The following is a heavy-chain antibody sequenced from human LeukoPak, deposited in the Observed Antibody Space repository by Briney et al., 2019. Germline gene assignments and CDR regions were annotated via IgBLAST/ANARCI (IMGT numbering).Heavy chain of an antibody. CDR1: GGSISSYY. CDR2: IYYSGST. CDR3: ARAAFRRGVVIRADWFDP. Sequence: SETLSLTCTVSGGSISSYYWSWIRQPPGKGLEWIGYIYYSGSTNYNPSLKSRVTILVDTSKNQFSLKLSSVTAADTAVYYCARAAFRRGVVIRADWFDPRGQGTLVTVSS. D-gene: IGHD3-22*01. V-gene: IGHV4-59*01. J-gene: IGHJ5*02.